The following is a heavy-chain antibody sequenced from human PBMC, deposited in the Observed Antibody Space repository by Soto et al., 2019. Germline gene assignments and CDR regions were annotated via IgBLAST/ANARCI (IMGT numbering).Heavy chain of an antibody. Sequence: PSQTLSLTCAISGDSVSSNSVVWNWIRQSPSRGLEWLGRTYYRPKWFYEYAESVRSRIAINPDTSKNQFSLQLNSVTPEDTAVYYCARGTYYFDSSGYTDFDSWGQGTLVTVSS. CDR1: GDSVSSNSVV. V-gene: IGHV6-1*01. CDR2: TYYRPKWFY. J-gene: IGHJ4*02. CDR3: ARGTYYFDSSGYTDFDS. D-gene: IGHD3-22*01.